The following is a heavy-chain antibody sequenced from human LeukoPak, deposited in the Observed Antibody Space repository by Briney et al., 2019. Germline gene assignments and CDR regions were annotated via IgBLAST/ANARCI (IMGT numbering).Heavy chain of an antibody. CDR2: INPNSGGT. CDR3: ARDRAYCSSTSCYGGDAFDI. V-gene: IGHV1-2*02. D-gene: IGHD2-2*01. CDR1: GYTFTGYY. J-gene: IGHJ3*02. Sequence: GASVKVSCKASGYTFTGYYMHWVRQAPGQGLDWMGWINPNSGGTNYAQKFQGRVAMTRDTSISTAYMELSRLRSDDTAVYYCARDRAYCSSTSCYGGDAFDIWGQGTMVTVSS.